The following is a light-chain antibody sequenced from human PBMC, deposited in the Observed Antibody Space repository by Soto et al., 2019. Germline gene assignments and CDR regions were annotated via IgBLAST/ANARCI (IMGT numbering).Light chain of an antibody. CDR2: GAS. CDR3: QQYDTWPPAT. Sequence: EILMTQSPATLSVSPGGRATLSCRASQSISDTLAWYQQKPGQAPRLLIYGASTRATGIPDRFSGSGSGTQFTLTISSLQSEDFAVYYCQQYDTWPPATFGQGTKVDIK. V-gene: IGKV3-15*01. J-gene: IGKJ1*01. CDR1: QSISDT.